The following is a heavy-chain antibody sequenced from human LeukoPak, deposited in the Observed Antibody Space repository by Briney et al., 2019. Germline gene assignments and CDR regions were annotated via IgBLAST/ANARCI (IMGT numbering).Heavy chain of an antibody. CDR2: IDPSDSYT. J-gene: IGHJ5*02. D-gene: IGHD1-26*01. CDR1: GYSFTSYW. CDR3: ARHGMGNWFDP. V-gene: IGHV5-10-1*01. Sequence: GESLKISCKGSGYSFTSYWISWVRQIPGKGLEWMGRIDPSDSYTNYSPSFQGHVPISADKSISTAYLQWSSLKASDTAMYYCARHGMGNWFDPWGQGTLVTVSS.